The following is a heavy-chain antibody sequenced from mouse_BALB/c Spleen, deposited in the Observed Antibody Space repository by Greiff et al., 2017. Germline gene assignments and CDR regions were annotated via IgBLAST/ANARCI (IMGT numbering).Heavy chain of an antibody. CDR2: IDPANGNT. Sequence: EVQLQQSGAELVKPGASVKLSCTASGFNIQDTYMHWVKQRPEQGLEWIGRIDPANGNTKYDPKFQGKATITADTSSNTAYLQLSSLTSEDTAVYYCAPDGYFRMDYWGQGTSVTVSS. V-gene: IGHV14-3*02. CDR1: GFNIQDTY. D-gene: IGHD2-3*01. CDR3: APDGYFRMDY. J-gene: IGHJ4*01.